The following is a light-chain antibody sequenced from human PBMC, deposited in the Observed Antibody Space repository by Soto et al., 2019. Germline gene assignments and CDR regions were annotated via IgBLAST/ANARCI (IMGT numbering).Light chain of an antibody. CDR2: KAS. CDR3: QQYNSYPWT. Sequence: DIQMTQSPSILSASAGERVTITCRASQSISSSLAWYQQKPGKAPNLLIYKASHLENGVPSRFSGSGSGTEFTLTISSLEPGDFATYYCQQYNSYPWTFGQGTKVDI. CDR1: QSISSS. J-gene: IGKJ1*01. V-gene: IGKV1-5*03.